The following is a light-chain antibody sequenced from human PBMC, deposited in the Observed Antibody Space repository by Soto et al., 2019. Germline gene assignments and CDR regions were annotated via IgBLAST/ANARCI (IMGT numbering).Light chain of an antibody. CDR2: EGT. V-gene: IGLV2-23*01. Sequence: QAASVSGSPGQSITISCTGTSSDVGSYNLVSWYQQHPGKAPKLMIYEGTNRPSGVSNRFSGSKSGNTASLTISGLQAEDEAHYYCSSYAGRVVFGGGTKLTVL. CDR1: SSDVGSYNL. J-gene: IGLJ2*01. CDR3: SSYAGRVV.